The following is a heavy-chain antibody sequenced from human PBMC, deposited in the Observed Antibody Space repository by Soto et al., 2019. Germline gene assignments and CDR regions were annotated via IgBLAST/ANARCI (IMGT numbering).Heavy chain of an antibody. J-gene: IGHJ5*02. V-gene: IGHV4-30-2*01. D-gene: IGHD3-10*01. Sequence: SETLSLTCAVSGGSISSGTFSWTWIRQPPGKGLEWIGYIYHTGSTYYSASLKSRVTISMDRSRNQFSLKLTSVTAADTAVYYRASGDYSGSRSVHNYFNPWGQPTLVTSAS. CDR2: IYHTGST. CDR3: ASGDYSGSRSVHNYFNP. CDR1: GGSISSGTFS.